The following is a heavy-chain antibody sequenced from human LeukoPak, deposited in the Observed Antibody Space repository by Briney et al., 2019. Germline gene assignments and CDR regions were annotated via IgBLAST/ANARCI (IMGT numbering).Heavy chain of an antibody. CDR3: ARGPNSSGWYYWFDP. V-gene: IGHV4-59*01. D-gene: IGHD6-19*01. Sequence: SQTLSPTSTVSGGSISSYYRSWIRQPPGKGLEWIGYIHSSGSHNYHPSLKSRVPISVDTSKNQFSLKLSSVTAADTAVYYCARGPNSSGWYYWFDPWGQGTLVTVSS. CDR1: GGSISSYY. CDR2: IHSSGSH. J-gene: IGHJ5*02.